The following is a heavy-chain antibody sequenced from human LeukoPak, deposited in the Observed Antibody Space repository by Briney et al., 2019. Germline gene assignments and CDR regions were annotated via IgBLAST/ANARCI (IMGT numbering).Heavy chain of an antibody. CDR3: ARDLTGTTGGY. Sequence: PSETLSLTCTVSGGSINSYYWSWIRQPPGKGLEWIGYIYYSGSTNYNPSLKSRVTISVETSKNEFSLKLRSVTAADTAVYYCARDLTGTTGGYWGQGTLVTVSS. CDR1: GGSINSYY. J-gene: IGHJ4*02. V-gene: IGHV4-59*01. D-gene: IGHD1-7*01. CDR2: IYYSGST.